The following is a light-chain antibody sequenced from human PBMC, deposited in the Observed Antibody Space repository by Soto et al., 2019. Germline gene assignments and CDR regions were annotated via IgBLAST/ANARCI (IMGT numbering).Light chain of an antibody. CDR3: QQYGSTSSFT. J-gene: IGKJ3*01. Sequence: EIVLTQSPGTLSLSPGERATLSCRASQSVSSSYLAWYQQKPGQAPRLLIYGASSRSTGIPDRFSGSGAATALILIISRLQPEDFAVYYCQQYGSTSSFTFGPGTKVDIK. V-gene: IGKV3-20*01. CDR2: GAS. CDR1: QSVSSSY.